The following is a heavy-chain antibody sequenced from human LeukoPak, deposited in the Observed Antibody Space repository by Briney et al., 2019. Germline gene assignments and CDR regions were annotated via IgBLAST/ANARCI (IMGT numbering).Heavy chain of an antibody. D-gene: IGHD3-10*01. CDR3: IHYGSGSYSTDY. CDR2: IRTKGNRYAT. J-gene: IGHJ4*02. CDR1: GLTFSGAD. Sequence: PGGSLRLSCAASGLTFSGADMHWVRQASGKGLEWVGRIRTKGNRYATAYAASVKGRFTISRDDSKNTAHLQMNSLKTEDTAVYYCIHYGSGSYSTDYWGQGTLVTVSS. V-gene: IGHV3-73*01.